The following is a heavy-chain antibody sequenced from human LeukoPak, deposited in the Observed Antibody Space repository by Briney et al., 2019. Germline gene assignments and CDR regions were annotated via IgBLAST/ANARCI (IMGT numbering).Heavy chain of an antibody. Sequence: PGGSLRLSCTASGFTVSSDYMSWVRQAPGKGLEWVGRIKSKIDGGTTDYAAPVKGRFTISRDDSKNTVYLQMNSLKAEDTAVYYCTTVGYCSGGSCAGFDIWGQGTMVAVSS. V-gene: IGHV3-15*01. CDR2: IKSKIDGGTT. CDR1: GFTVSSDY. CDR3: TTVGYCSGGSCAGFDI. D-gene: IGHD2-15*01. J-gene: IGHJ3*02.